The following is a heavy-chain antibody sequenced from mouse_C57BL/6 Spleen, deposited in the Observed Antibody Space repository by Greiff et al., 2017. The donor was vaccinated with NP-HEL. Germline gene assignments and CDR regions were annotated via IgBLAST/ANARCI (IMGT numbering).Heavy chain of an antibody. CDR3: ARGEDYGSSYGFAY. J-gene: IGHJ3*01. V-gene: IGHV1-54*01. D-gene: IGHD1-1*01. CDR1: GYAFTNYL. CDR2: INPGSGGT. Sequence: QVQLQQSGAELVRPGTSVKVSCKASGYAFTNYLIEWVKQRPGQGLEWIGVINPGSGGTNYNEKFKGKATLTADKSSSTAYMQLSSLTSEDSAVYFCARGEDYGSSYGFAYWGQGTLVTVSA.